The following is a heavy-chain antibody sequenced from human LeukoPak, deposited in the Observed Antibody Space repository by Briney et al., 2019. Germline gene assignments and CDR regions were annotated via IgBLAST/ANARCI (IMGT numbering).Heavy chain of an antibody. J-gene: IGHJ4*02. D-gene: IGHD6-13*01. Sequence: GGSLRLSCAASGFTVGSNYMNWVRQAPGKGLEWVSLIYSRGGTSYADSVKGRFTISRDSSKNTLFLQMNSLRVEDTAVYYCARDPPGIAASGTYYWGQGTLVTVSS. CDR3: ARDPPGIAASGTYY. V-gene: IGHV3-53*01. CDR1: GFTVGSNY. CDR2: IYSRGGT.